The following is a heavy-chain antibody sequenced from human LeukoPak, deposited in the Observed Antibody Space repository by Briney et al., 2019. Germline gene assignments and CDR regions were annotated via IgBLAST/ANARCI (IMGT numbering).Heavy chain of an antibody. CDR2: INHSGST. CDR3: ARSIAVARGAFDI. Sequence: SGTLSLTCAVSGGSISSSNWWSWVRQPPGKGLAWIGEINHSGSTNYNPSLKSRVTISVDTSKNQFSLKLSSVTAADTAVYYCARSIAVARGAFDIWGQGTMVTVSS. CDR1: GGSISSSNW. J-gene: IGHJ3*02. D-gene: IGHD6-19*01. V-gene: IGHV4-4*02.